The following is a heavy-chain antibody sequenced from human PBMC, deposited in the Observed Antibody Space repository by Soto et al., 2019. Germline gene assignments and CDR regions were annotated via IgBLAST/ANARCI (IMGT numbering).Heavy chain of an antibody. V-gene: IGHV4-34*01. CDR2: INHSGST. D-gene: IGHD6-19*01. CDR3: ATIAVAGYYYGMDV. Sequence: PSENLSLTCAFYGGSFSGYYWSWIPQPPGKGREWIGEINHSGSTNYNPSLKSRVTISVDTSKNQFSLKLSSVTAADTAVYYCATIAVAGYYYGMDVWGQGTTVTVSS. CDR1: GGSFSGYY. J-gene: IGHJ6*02.